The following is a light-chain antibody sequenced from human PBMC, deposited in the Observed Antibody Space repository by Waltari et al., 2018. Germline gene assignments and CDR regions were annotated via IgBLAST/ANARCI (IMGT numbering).Light chain of an antibody. V-gene: IGLV2-14*03. CDR1: SSDVGGYNS. J-gene: IGLJ2*01. Sequence: QSALPQPASVSGSPGQSITISCTGTSSDVGGYNSVSWYQQHPGKAPKLMIYDVTNRPSGVSYRFSGSKSGNTASLTISGLQAEDEADYYCSSYSSSITPVFGGGTKLTVL. CDR2: DVT. CDR3: SSYSSSITPV.